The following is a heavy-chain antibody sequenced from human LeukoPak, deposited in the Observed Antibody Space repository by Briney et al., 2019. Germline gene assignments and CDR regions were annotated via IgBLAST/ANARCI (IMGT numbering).Heavy chain of an antibody. CDR2: IYTSGST. CDR1: GGSISSCY. Sequence: SETLSLTCTVSGGSISSCYWSRIRQPAGKGLEWIGRIYTSGSTNYNPSLKSRVTMSVDTSKNQFSLKLSSVTAADTAVYYCARERSVVVITTWSGWFDPWGQGTLVTVSS. CDR3: ARERSVVVITTWSGWFDP. V-gene: IGHV4-4*07. J-gene: IGHJ5*02. D-gene: IGHD3-22*01.